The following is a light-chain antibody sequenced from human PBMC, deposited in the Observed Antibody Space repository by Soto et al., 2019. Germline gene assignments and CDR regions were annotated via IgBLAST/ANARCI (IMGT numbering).Light chain of an antibody. Sequence: QSALTQPASVSGSPGQSITISCTGTSSDFGAYNYVSWHRQHPGKAPKLMIYDVSNRPSGVSNRFSGSKSGNTASLTISGLQAEDEADYYCSSYTSSSTWVFGGGTQLT. CDR3: SSYTSSSTWV. CDR2: DVS. CDR1: SSDFGAYNY. J-gene: IGLJ3*02. V-gene: IGLV2-14*03.